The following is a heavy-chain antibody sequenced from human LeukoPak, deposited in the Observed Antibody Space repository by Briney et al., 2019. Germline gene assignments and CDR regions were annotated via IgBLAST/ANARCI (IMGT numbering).Heavy chain of an antibody. Sequence: GGSLRLSCAASGFTVSSNYMSWVRQAPGKGLEWVSAISGSGGSTYYADSVKGRFTISRDNSKNTLYLQMNSLRAEDTAVYYCAKGGYGSGSYSYYYYGMDVWGQGTTVTVSS. V-gene: IGHV3-23*01. J-gene: IGHJ6*02. CDR1: GFTVSSNY. CDR2: ISGSGGST. CDR3: AKGGYGSGSYSYYYYGMDV. D-gene: IGHD3-10*01.